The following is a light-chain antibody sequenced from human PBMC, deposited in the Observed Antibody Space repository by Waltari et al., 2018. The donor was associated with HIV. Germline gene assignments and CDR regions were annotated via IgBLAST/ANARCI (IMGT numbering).Light chain of an antibody. CDR3: QHRSNWPIT. CDR1: QSVSAY. Sequence: IVFTQSPATLSLSPGERATLSCRASQSVSAYLAWYQQKPGQAPRLLIYGASSRATGIPARFSGSGSGTDFTLTISSLEPGDFAVYYCQHRSNWPITFGQGTRLEIK. V-gene: IGKV3-11*01. J-gene: IGKJ5*01. CDR2: GAS.